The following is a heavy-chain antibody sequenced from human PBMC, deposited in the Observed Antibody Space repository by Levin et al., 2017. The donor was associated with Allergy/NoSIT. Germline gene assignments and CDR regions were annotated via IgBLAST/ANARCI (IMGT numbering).Heavy chain of an antibody. J-gene: IGHJ4*02. Sequence: GESLKISCAASGFNFDNYGLSWVRQSPGKGLEWVSGISRSGANTYYADSVKGRFTVSRDNSENTMTLHTNNLRVEDADRYFCAKQGKDGKFGCWGGQYYFDSWGQGTLVAVAP. V-gene: IGHV3-23*01. CDR2: ISRSGANT. D-gene: IGHD2-15*01. CDR3: AKQGKDGKFGCWGGQYYFDS. CDR1: GFNFDNYG.